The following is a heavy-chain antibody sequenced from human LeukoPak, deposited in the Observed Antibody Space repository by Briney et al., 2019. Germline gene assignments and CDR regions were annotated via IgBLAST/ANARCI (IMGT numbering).Heavy chain of an antibody. CDR2: IRSKTNSYAT. CDR1: GFIFSGSG. Sequence: GGSLTLSCAASGFIFSGSGVQWVRQASGKGLEWVGRIRSKTNSYATAYAASVKGRFTISRDDSRNTAYPQMNSLKAEDTAVYYCTVIVGLPTWGQGTLVTVSS. J-gene: IGHJ5*02. D-gene: IGHD3-22*01. CDR3: TVIVGLPT. V-gene: IGHV3-73*01.